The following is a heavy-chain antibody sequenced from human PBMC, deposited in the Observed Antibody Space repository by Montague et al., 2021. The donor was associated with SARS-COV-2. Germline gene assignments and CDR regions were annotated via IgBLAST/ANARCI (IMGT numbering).Heavy chain of an antibody. Sequence: SETLSLTCTVSGASISSSYWGWIRQTAGKGLEWIGRIDTSGSPTYNPSLKSRVTMSLDTSKNQFSLQVNSVTAADTAMYFCARDGRRLYTYGSLDYWGQGALVTVSS. CDR3: ARDGRRLYTYGSLDY. D-gene: IGHD5-18*01. V-gene: IGHV4-4*07. J-gene: IGHJ4*02. CDR1: GASISSSY. CDR2: IDTSGSP.